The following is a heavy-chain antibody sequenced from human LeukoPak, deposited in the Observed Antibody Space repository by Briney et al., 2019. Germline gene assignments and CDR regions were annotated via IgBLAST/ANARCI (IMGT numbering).Heavy chain of an antibody. CDR2: IKGDGSST. Sequence: GGSLRLSCAASGFTFSSYWMHWVRQAPGKGLAWVSRIKGDGSSTTYVDSVMGRFTISRDNAKNTLYLQMNSVRAEDTAVYYCARGNIAAAGIHYWGQGTLVIVSS. J-gene: IGHJ4*02. CDR1: GFTFSSYW. CDR3: ARGNIAAAGIHY. D-gene: IGHD6-13*01. V-gene: IGHV3-74*01.